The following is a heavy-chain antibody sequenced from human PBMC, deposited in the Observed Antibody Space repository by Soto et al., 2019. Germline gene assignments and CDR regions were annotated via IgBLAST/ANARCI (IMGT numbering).Heavy chain of an antibody. CDR3: ARDFIPSSSRPYYYYYYGMDV. CDR2: ISWDGGST. CDR1: GFTFDDYA. Sequence: GGSLRLSCAASGFTFDDYAMHWVRQAPGKGLEWVSLISWDGGSTYYADSVKGRFTISRDNSKNSLYLQMNSLRAEDTALYYCARDFIPSSSRPYYYYYYGMDVWGQGTTVTVSS. J-gene: IGHJ6*02. V-gene: IGHV3-43D*04. D-gene: IGHD6-6*01.